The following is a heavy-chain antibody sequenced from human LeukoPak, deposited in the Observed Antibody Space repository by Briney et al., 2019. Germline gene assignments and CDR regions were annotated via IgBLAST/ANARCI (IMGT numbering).Heavy chain of an antibody. V-gene: IGHV3-23*01. J-gene: IGHJ4*02. D-gene: IGHD3-16*01. CDR3: AKMRVGGLRGGSFDY. Sequence: PAGSLRLSCAASGFTFSSYEMNWVRQAPGKGLEWVSGISGSGGTTYYADSVKGRFTISRDNSKNTLYLQMNSLRAEDTAVYYCAKMRVGGLRGGSFDYWGQGTLVTVSS. CDR1: GFTFSSYE. CDR2: ISGSGGTT.